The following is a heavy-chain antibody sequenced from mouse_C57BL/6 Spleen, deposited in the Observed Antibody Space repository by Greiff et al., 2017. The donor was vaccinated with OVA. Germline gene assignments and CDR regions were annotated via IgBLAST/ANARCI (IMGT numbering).Heavy chain of an antibody. Sequence: EVHLVESGPELVKPGASVKMSCKASGYTFTDYNMHWVKQSHGKSLEWIGYINPNNGGTSYNQKFKGKVTLTVNKSSSTAYMELRSLTSEDSAVYYCASEFITSEGFDYWGQGTTLTVSS. CDR3: ASEFITSEGFDY. J-gene: IGHJ2*01. V-gene: IGHV1-22*01. CDR1: GYTFTDYN. D-gene: IGHD1-1*01. CDR2: INPNNGGT.